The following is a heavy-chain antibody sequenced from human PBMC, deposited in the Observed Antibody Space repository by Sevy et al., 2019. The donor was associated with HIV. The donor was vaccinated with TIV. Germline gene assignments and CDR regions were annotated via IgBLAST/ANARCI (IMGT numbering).Heavy chain of an antibody. V-gene: IGHV3-53*01. J-gene: IGHJ4*02. Sequence: GGSLRLSCAASGFSVSSNFMSWVRQAPGRGLEWVSIIYGGGETYYAESVKGRLTISRDGSRNTVFLQMNSLRAEETAIYFCTTSPRPNLADYWGQGTLVTVSS. CDR2: IYGGGET. CDR1: GFSVSSNF. CDR3: TTSPRPNLADY. D-gene: IGHD1-1*01.